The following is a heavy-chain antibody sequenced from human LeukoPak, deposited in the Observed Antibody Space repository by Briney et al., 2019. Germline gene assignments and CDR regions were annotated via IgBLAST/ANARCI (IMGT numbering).Heavy chain of an antibody. V-gene: IGHV1-69*13. J-gene: IGHJ5*02. CDR3: ARGSALRYFDWFQSERDWFDP. Sequence: ASVKVSCKASGGTFSSYAISWVRQAPGQGLEWMGGIIPIFGTANYAQKFQGRVTITADESTSTAYMELSSLRSEDTAVYYCARGSALRYFDWFQSERDWFDPWGQGTLVTVSS. D-gene: IGHD3-9*01. CDR1: GGTFSSYA. CDR2: IIPIFGTA.